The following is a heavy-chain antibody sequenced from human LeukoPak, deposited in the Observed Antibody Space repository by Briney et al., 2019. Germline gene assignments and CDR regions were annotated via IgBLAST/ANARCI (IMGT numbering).Heavy chain of an antibody. CDR3: ARVTTGGPDENWFDP. Sequence: GASVKVSCKASGGTFSSYAISWVRQAPGQGLEWMGGIIPIFGTANYAQKFQGRVTITTDESTSTAYMELSSLRSEDTAVYYCARVTTGGPDENWFDPWGQGTLVTVSS. V-gene: IGHV1-69*05. D-gene: IGHD4-11*01. J-gene: IGHJ5*02. CDR1: GGTFSSYA. CDR2: IIPIFGTA.